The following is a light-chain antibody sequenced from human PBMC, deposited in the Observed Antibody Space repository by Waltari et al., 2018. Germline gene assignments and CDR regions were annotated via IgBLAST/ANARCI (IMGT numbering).Light chain of an antibody. CDR3: QRYCSTLQT. CDR2: AAS. Sequence: SVLYSANNKNFFAWYQQQPGQPPKLLTYAASTRESGVPDRFSGSGSGTDFTLTISSLQAEDVAVYYCQRYCSTLQTFGQGTKVEIK. V-gene: IGKV4-1*01. J-gene: IGKJ1*01. CDR1: SVLYSANNKNF.